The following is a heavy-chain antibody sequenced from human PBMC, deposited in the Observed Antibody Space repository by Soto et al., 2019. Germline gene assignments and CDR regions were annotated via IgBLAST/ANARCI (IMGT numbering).Heavy chain of an antibody. CDR3: AKGSGPHRPYYFDY. Sequence: EVQLLESGGGLVQPGGSLRLSCAASGFTFSSYAMSWVRQAPGKGLDWISAINDGGTSTYYADSVEGRLTISRDNSKNTLYLQMNSLRADDTAVYDGAKGSGPHRPYYFDYWGQGTLVTVSS. D-gene: IGHD6-25*01. CDR1: GFTFSSYA. V-gene: IGHV3-23*01. CDR2: INDGGTST. J-gene: IGHJ4*02.